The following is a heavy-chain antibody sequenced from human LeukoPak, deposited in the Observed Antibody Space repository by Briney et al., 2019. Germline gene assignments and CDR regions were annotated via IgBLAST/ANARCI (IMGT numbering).Heavy chain of an antibody. V-gene: IGHV3-48*03. D-gene: IGHD2-2*01. CDR1: GFTFSRYE. CDR2: ISSSGDAI. Sequence: PGGSVRLSCAASGFTFSRYEMNWVRQAPGKGLEWVSYISSSGDAIYYADSVKGRFTISRDNAKNSLYLQMNSLRAEDTAVYYCARLLSSSASCYDFWGQGTLVTASS. CDR3: ARLLSSSASCYDF. J-gene: IGHJ4*02.